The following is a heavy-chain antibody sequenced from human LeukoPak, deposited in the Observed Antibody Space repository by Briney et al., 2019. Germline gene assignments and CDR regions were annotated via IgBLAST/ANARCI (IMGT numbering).Heavy chain of an antibody. Sequence: PGGSLRLSCAASGFTFSSYSMNWVRQAPGKGLEWVSSISSSSSYIYYADSVKGRFTISRGNSKNTLYLQMNSLRAEDTAVYYCARDKYSNYYFDYWGQGTLVTVSS. CDR3: ARDKYSNYYFDY. CDR2: ISSSSSYI. CDR1: GFTFSSYS. D-gene: IGHD4-11*01. V-gene: IGHV3-21*01. J-gene: IGHJ4*02.